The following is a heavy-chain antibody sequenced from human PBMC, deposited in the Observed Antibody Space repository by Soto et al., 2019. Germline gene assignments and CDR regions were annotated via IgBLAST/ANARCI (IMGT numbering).Heavy chain of an antibody. CDR1: GGSISSYY. CDR3: ARDGYYGSGSYQIRYYYYGMDV. Sequence: QVQLQESGPGLVKPSETLSLTCTVSGGSISSYYWSWIRQPAGKGLEWIGRIYTSGSTNYNPSLKSRGTMSVGTSKNQFSLKLSSVTAADTAVYYCARDGYYGSGSYQIRYYYYGMDVWGQGTTVTVSS. CDR2: IYTSGST. V-gene: IGHV4-4*07. J-gene: IGHJ6*02. D-gene: IGHD3-10*01.